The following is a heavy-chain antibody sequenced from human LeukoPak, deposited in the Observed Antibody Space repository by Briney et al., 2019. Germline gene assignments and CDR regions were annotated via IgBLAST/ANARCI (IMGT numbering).Heavy chain of an antibody. CDR3: AKVYCGGDCYDYFDY. D-gene: IGHD2-21*02. J-gene: IGHJ4*02. CDR1: GFTFSSYA. V-gene: IGHV3-30*04. Sequence: GRSLRLSCAASGFTFSSYAMHWVRQAPGKGLEWVAVISYDGSNKYYADSVKGRFTISRDNSKNTLYLQMNSLRAEDTAVYYCAKVYCGGDCYDYFDYWGQGTLVTVSS. CDR2: ISYDGSNK.